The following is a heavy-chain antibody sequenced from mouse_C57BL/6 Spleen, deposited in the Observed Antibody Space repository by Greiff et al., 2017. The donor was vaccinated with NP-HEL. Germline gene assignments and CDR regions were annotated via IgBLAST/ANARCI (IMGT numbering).Heavy chain of an antibody. V-gene: IGHV1-12*01. CDR3: AREFYDGYYDVYFDY. CDR1: GYTFTSYN. CDR2: IYPGNGDT. J-gene: IGHJ2*01. D-gene: IGHD2-3*01. Sequence: SGAELVRPGASVKMSCKASGYTFTSYNMHWVKQTPRQGLEWIGAIYPGNGDTSYNQKFKGKATLTVDKSSSTAYMQLSSLTSEDSAVYFCAREFYDGYYDVYFDYWGQGTTLTVSS.